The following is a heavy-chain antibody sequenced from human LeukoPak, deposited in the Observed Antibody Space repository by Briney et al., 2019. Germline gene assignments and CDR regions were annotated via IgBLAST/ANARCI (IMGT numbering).Heavy chain of an antibody. CDR2: IYHSGST. V-gene: IGHV4-4*02. D-gene: IGHD2-21*02. Sequence: PSGTLSLTCAVSGGSISSSNWWSWVRQPPGKGLEWIGEIYHSGSTNYNPSLKSRVTISVDKSKNQFSLKLSSVTAADTAVYYCATGYCGGDCYSHYYGMDVWGQGTTVTVSS. CDR1: GGSISSSNW. CDR3: ATGYCGGDCYSHYYGMDV. J-gene: IGHJ6*02.